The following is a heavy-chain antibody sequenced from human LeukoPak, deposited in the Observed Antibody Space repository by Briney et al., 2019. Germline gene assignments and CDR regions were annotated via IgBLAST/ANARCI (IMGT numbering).Heavy chain of an antibody. CDR2: INPNTGGT. CDR1: GYTFIAYY. CDR3: ARRYCSGGSCYPDY. Sequence: ASVKVSCKASGYTFIAYYIQWVRQAPGQGLEWMGWINPNTGGTKNAQKFQGRVTMTRDTSITTAYMELGGLTSDDKAVYYCARRYCSGGSCYPDYWGQGTLVTVSS. V-gene: IGHV1-2*02. D-gene: IGHD2-15*01. J-gene: IGHJ4*02.